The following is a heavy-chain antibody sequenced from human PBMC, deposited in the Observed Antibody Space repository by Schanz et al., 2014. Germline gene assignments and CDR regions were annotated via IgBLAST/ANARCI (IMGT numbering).Heavy chain of an antibody. CDR3: ARENLNWEAFDI. V-gene: IGHV3-11*01. CDR1: GFIFKNYG. CDR2: ISRDGTTS. D-gene: IGHD7-27*01. Sequence: VQLVESGGGVVQPGGSLRLSCAASGFIFKNYGMNWIRQAPGKGLEWLSYISRDGTTSYYADSVKGRFTISRDNAKNSLYLEMTSLRGEDTAVYYCARENLNWEAFDIWGQGTVVTVSS. J-gene: IGHJ3*02.